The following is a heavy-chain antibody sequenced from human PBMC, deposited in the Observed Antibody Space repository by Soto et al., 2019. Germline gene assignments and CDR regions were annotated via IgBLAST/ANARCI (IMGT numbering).Heavy chain of an antibody. D-gene: IGHD6-6*01. CDR3: ARALYSSSSGSLDWLDP. CDR1: DGSLSGYY. V-gene: IGHV4-34*01. CDR2: INRSGTT. J-gene: IGHJ5*02. Sequence: QVQLQQWGAGLLKPSETLPLTCAVYDGSLSGYYWSWIRQPPGKRLEWIGEINRSGTTNYNPSLKSRVTISVDTSKNQFSLKLTSVTAADTAVYYCARALYSSSSGSLDWLDPWGQGTLVTVSS.